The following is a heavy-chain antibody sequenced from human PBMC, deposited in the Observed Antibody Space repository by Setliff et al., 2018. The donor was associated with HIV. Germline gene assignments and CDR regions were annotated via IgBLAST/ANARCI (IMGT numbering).Heavy chain of an antibody. V-gene: IGHV4-34*01. CDR1: GGSFSGYY. J-gene: IGHJ5*02. Sequence: PSETLSLTCAVYGGSFSGYYWSWIRQTPGKGLERIGEIDHSGGTKYNPSLKSRVTISLDTSKNQFSLKLSSVTAADTAVYYCARALIVRGGVYVGGANWFDPWGQGTLVTVSS. D-gene: IGHD3-10*02. CDR3: ARALIVRGGVYVGGANWFDP. CDR2: IDHSGGT.